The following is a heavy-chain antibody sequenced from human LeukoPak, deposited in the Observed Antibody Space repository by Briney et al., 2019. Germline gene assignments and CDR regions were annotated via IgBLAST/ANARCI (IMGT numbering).Heavy chain of an antibody. CDR3: ARTPQYSYGHNLFDY. J-gene: IGHJ4*02. D-gene: IGHD5-18*01. CDR2: IYTTGST. Sequence: SETLSLTCIVSGGSTSTGDYYCSWIRQPAGKGLEWIGRIYTTGSTNYNPSLQSRVTMSVDTSQNQFSLKLSSVTAADTAVYYCARTPQYSYGHNLFDYWGQGTLVTVSS. CDR1: GGSTSTGDYY. V-gene: IGHV4-61*02.